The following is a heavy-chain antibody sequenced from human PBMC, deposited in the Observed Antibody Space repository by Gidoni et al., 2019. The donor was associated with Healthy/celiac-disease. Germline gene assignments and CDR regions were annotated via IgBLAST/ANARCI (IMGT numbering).Heavy chain of an antibody. CDR2: IYPGDSDT. J-gene: IGHJ5*02. D-gene: IGHD6-13*01. CDR3: ASVPNYSSSWYWFDP. V-gene: IGHV5-51*01. Sequence: EVQLVQSGAEVKKPGESLKISCKGSGHSFTSYWIGWVRQMPGKGLEWTGLIYPGDSDTRYSPSFQGQVTISADKSISTAYLQWSSLKASDTAMYYCASVPNYSSSWYWFDPWGQGTLVTVSS. CDR1: GHSFTSYW.